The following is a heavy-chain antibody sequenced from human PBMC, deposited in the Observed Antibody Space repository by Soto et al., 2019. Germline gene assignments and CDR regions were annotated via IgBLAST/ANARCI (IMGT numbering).Heavy chain of an antibody. CDR3: AAWQYQLLYVWFDP. D-gene: IGHD2-2*02. CDR1: GGTFSSYA. Sequence: SVKVSCKASGGTFSSYAISWVRQAPGQGLEWMGGIIPIFGTANYAQKFQGRVTITADESTSTAYMELSSLRSEDTAVYYCAAWQYQLLYVWFDPWGQGTLVTVSS. CDR2: IIPIFGTA. J-gene: IGHJ5*02. V-gene: IGHV1-69*13.